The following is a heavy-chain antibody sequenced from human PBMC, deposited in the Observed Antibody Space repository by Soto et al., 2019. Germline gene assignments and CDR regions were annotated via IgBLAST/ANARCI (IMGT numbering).Heavy chain of an antibody. CDR3: ARANHYDFWSGYHFDY. CDR1: GGSISSGGYY. CDR2: IYYSGST. V-gene: IGHV4-31*03. Sequence: QVQLQESGPGLVKPSQTLSLTCTASGGSISSGGYYWSWIRQHPGKGLEWIGYIYYSGSTYYNPSLKSRVTISVDTSKNQFSLKLSSVTAADTAVYYCARANHYDFWSGYHFDYWGQGTLVTVSS. J-gene: IGHJ4*02. D-gene: IGHD3-3*01.